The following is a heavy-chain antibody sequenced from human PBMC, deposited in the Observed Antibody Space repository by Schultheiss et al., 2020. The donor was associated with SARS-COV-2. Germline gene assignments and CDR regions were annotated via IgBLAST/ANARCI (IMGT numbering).Heavy chain of an antibody. V-gene: IGHV4-31*03. J-gene: IGHJ4*02. CDR1: GGSISSGDYY. CDR2: IYYSGST. D-gene: IGHD3-10*01. CDR3: ARAYYGSGSYAY. Sequence: SETLSLTCTVSGGSISSGDYYWSWIRQHPGKGLEWIGYIYYSGSTYYNPSLKSRVTISVDTSKNQFSLKLSSVTAADTAVYYCARAYYGSGSYAYWGQGPLVTVSS.